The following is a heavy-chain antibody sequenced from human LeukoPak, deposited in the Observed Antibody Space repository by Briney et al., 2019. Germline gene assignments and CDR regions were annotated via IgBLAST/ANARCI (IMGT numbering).Heavy chain of an antibody. CDR2: IIPIFGTA. Sequence: WASVKVSCKASGGTVSSYAISWVRQAPGQGREWMGGIIPIFGTANYAQKFQGRVTITADESTSTAYMELSSLRSEDTAVYYCARRIGELRYFENWFDPWGQGALVTVSS. D-gene: IGHD3-9*01. CDR1: GGTVSSYA. J-gene: IGHJ5*02. CDR3: ARRIGELRYFENWFDP. V-gene: IGHV1-69*13.